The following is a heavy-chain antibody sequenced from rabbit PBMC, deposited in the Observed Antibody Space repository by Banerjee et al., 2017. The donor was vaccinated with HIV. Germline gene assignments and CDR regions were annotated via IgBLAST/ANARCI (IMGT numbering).Heavy chain of an antibody. V-gene: IGHV1S40*01. J-gene: IGHJ4*01. CDR2: IYDTSSGST. D-gene: IGHD4-1*01. Sequence: QSLEESGGDLVKPGTSLTLTCTASGFSFSSYFNMCWVRQAPGKGLEWITCIYDTSSGSTYYATWAKGRFTVSKTSSTTVTLQMTSLTAADTATYFCARDLAGVIGWNFNLWGQGTLVTVS. CDR1: GFSFSSYFN. CDR3: ARDLAGVIGWNFNL.